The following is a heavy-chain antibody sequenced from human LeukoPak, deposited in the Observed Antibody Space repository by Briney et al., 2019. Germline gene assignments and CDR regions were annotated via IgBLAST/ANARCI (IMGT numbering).Heavy chain of an antibody. V-gene: IGHV4-4*02. J-gene: IGHJ4*02. CDR3: ARVKADTSCYDY. Sequence: SETLSLTCAVSGGSISSNKWWSWVRQPPGKGLEWIGEIYHGESTNYNPSLKSRVTISIDKSKNQFSLKLSSVTAVDTAVYYCARVKADTSCYDYWGQGTLVTVSS. CDR2: IYHGEST. CDR1: GGSISSNKW. D-gene: IGHD2-2*01.